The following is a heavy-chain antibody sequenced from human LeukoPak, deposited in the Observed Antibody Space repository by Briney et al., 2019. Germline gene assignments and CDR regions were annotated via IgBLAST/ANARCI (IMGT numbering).Heavy chain of an antibody. J-gene: IGHJ4*02. Sequence: PGGSLRLSCAASGFTFSSYDMNWVRQAPGKGLEGVSYISNSGSTTYYADSVKGRFTISRDNAKSSLYLQMNRLRAEDTAVYYCSRGLSVGGQGTLVSVSS. CDR3: SRGLSV. D-gene: IGHD3-3*02. CDR1: GFTFSSYD. CDR2: ISNSGSTT. V-gene: IGHV3-48*03.